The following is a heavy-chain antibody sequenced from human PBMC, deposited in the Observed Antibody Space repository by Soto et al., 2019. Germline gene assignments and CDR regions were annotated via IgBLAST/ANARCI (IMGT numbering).Heavy chain of an antibody. CDR3: ARGKIVGP. V-gene: IGHV4-59*01. J-gene: IGHJ5*02. CDR1: GGSISTYY. D-gene: IGHD3-16*02. CDR2: IHYSGST. Sequence: QVQLQESGPGLVKPSETLSLTCNVSGGSISTYYWSWIRQPPGKGLEWIGYIHYSGSTNFNPSLKSRVTMAVDTSRNQFSLKLSSVTAADTAVYYCARGKIVGPWGQGTLVTVSS.